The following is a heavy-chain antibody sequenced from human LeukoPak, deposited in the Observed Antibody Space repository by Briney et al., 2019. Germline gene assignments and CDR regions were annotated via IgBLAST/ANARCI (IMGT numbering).Heavy chain of an antibody. CDR2: IIPIFGTA. CDR3: AGGRPYYYDSSGQFDY. Sequence: GASVNVSCKASGGTFSSYAISWVRQAPGQGLEWMGRIIPIFGTANYAQKFQGRVTITADKSTSTAYMELSSLRSEDTAVYYCAGGRPYYYDSSGQFDYWGQGTLVTVSS. CDR1: GGTFSSYA. D-gene: IGHD3-22*01. V-gene: IGHV1-69*06. J-gene: IGHJ4*02.